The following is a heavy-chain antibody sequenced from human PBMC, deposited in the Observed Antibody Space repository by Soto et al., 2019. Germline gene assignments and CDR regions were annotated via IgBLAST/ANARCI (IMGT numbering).Heavy chain of an antibody. Sequence: GGSLRLSCAASGFTFSSYSMNWVRQAPGKGLEWVSYISSSSSTMYYADSVKGRFTMSRDTAKNSLYLQMDSRRGEDTTVYYCARDFADDFWSGYSSHWAQGTRVTVSS. CDR2: ISSSSSTM. D-gene: IGHD3-3*01. CDR1: GFTFSSYS. J-gene: IGHJ4*02. V-gene: IGHV3-48*01. CDR3: ARDFADDFWSGYSSH.